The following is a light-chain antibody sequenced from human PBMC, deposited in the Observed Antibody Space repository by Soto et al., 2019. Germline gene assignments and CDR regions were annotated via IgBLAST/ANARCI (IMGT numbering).Light chain of an antibody. CDR1: QSISNNY. J-gene: IGKJ4*01. CDR3: QQFDNLIT. CDR2: DAS. V-gene: IGKV3D-20*01. Sequence: EIVSTQSPATLSLSPGERATLSCGASQSISNNYLARYQQKPGLAPRLLIYDASNRAAGIPDRFSGSGSGTDFTLTISRLEPEDFAVYYCQQFDNLITFGGGTKVEIK.